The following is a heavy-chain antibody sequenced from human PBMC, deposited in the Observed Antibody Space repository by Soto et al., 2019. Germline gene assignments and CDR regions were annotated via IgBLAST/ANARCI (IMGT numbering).Heavy chain of an antibody. J-gene: IGHJ3*02. CDR3: ARGGGVGVAGAAAFDM. CDR2: INPATGAA. Sequence: QLHLVQSGAVVKKPGASVTVSCSASGYPVTAYYMHWVRQAPGRGLEWMGGINPATGAAKYTQTFQGRVTMTRDTSTSTVFMELSCRTSEDTAVFYCARGGGVGVAGAAAFDMWGQGTLVTVSS. CDR1: GYPVTAYY. D-gene: IGHD3-3*01. V-gene: IGHV1-2*02.